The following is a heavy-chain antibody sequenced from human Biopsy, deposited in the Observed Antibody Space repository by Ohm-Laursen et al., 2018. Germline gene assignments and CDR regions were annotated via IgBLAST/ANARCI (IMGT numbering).Heavy chain of an antibody. Sequence: SPRLSCAAFGFTFSSYGMHWVRQAPGKGLEWEANIKQDGNEKYYVDSVMGRFTISRDNGKNSLYLQMNSLRAEDTAVYYCARARGSGRLRYHFDYWGQGTLVTVSS. V-gene: IGHV3-7*01. J-gene: IGHJ4*02. D-gene: IGHD1-26*01. CDR1: GFTFSSYG. CDR3: ARARGSGRLRYHFDY. CDR2: IKQDGNEK.